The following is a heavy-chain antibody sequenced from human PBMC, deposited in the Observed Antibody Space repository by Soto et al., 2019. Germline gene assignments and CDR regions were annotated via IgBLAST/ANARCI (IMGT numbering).Heavy chain of an antibody. CDR1: GYTFTSYG. V-gene: IGHV1-18*01. CDR2: ISAYNGNT. J-gene: IGHJ5*02. Sequence: QVQLVQSGAEVKKPGASVKVSCKASGYTFTSYGISWVRQAPGQGLEWMGWISAYNGNTNYAQKLQGRVTMTTDTSTSTAYMELSSLSSDDTAVYYGARDYRDRSSGRNWFDTCGQGTLVTVSS. D-gene: IGHD6-6*01. CDR3: ARDYRDRSSGRNWFDT.